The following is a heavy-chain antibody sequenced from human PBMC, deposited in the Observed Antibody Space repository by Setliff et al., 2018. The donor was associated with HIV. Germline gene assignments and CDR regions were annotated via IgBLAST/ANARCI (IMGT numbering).Heavy chain of an antibody. CDR1: GGSLSSGSHY. D-gene: IGHD2-2*01. J-gene: IGHJ6*02. V-gene: IGHV4-61*09. CDR2: FYTSGTT. Sequence: SETLSLTCSVSGGSLSSGSHYCTWLRQAAGKGLEWIGHFYTSGTTNYNPSLESRVTISVDTSKNQFSLKLGSVTAADAAVYYCGTAMYYYYGLDVWGQGIRVTVSS. CDR3: GTAMYYYYGLDV.